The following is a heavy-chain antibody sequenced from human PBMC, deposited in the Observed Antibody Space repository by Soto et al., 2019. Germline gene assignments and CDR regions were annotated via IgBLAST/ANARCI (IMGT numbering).Heavy chain of an antibody. D-gene: IGHD3-3*01. CDR3: AKGPTIFGVVISYYFYYALDV. Sequence: PGGSLRLSCAASRLTFSSYAMSWVRQAPGKGLEWVSAISSSGASTYSADSVKGRFTISRDNSKNTLYLQMNSLRAEDTAVYYCAKGPTIFGVVISYYFYYALDVWGQGTTVTVSS. CDR1: RLTFSSYA. J-gene: IGHJ6*02. CDR2: ISSSGAST. V-gene: IGHV3-23*01.